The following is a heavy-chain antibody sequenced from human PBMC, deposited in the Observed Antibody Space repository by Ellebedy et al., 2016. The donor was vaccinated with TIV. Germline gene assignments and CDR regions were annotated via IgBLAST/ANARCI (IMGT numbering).Heavy chain of an antibody. D-gene: IGHD3-3*01. V-gene: IGHV3-38-3*01. CDR1: GFTVSSNE. Sequence: GESLKISXAASGFTVSSNEMSWVRQAPGKGLEWVSSISGGSTYYADSRKGRFTISRDNSKNTLHLQMNSLRAEDTAVYYCASRGGQLAPVDVLRFLEWLWYYYYMDVWGKGTTVTVSS. CDR3: ASRGGQLAPVDVLRFLEWLWYYYYMDV. J-gene: IGHJ6*03. CDR2: ISGGST.